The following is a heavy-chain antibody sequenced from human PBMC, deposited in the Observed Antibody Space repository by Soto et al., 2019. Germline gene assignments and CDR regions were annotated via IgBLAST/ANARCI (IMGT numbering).Heavy chain of an antibody. CDR2: VAYSGTT. V-gene: IGHV4-59*01. D-gene: IGHD6-6*01. CDR3: AREAPDYYFEY. J-gene: IGHJ4*02. Sequence: QEQLQESGPGLVKPSETLTLSCTVSPGSISSSYWSWIRQPPGKGLEWIGHVAYSGTTKYNPSLKGRVSISVSSSKRQFSLRLRSVTAADTAVYYCAREAPDYYFEYWGKGIRVTVSS. CDR1: PGSISSSY.